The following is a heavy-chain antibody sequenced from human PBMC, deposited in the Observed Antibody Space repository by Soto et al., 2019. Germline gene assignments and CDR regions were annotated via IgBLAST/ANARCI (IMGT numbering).Heavy chain of an antibody. D-gene: IGHD2-15*01. J-gene: IGHJ6*02. CDR2: IIPMFGTS. Sequence: QVQLVQSGAEVKKPGSSVKVSCKASGGSLSNYAISWVRQAPGQGPEWMGGIIPMFGTSNCAQQFQGRVTITADDSTNTAYMELTSLRSEDSAVYYCASRACGGICHSTSNYRFYGMDVWGQGTTVTVSS. V-gene: IGHV1-69*01. CDR3: ASRACGGICHSTSNYRFYGMDV. CDR1: GGSLSNYA.